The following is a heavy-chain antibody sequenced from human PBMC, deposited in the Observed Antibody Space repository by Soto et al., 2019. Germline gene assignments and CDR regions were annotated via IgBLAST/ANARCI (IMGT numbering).Heavy chain of an antibody. CDR3: AKGSSPYDAFDI. CDR2: IGGSGGST. D-gene: IGHD6-13*01. Sequence: GGSLRLSCAASGFTFSSYAMSWVRQAPGKGLEWVSAIGGSGGSTYYADSVKGRFTISRDNSKNTLYLQMNSLRAEDTAVYYCAKGSSPYDAFDIWGQGTMVTVSS. V-gene: IGHV3-23*01. J-gene: IGHJ3*02. CDR1: GFTFSSYA.